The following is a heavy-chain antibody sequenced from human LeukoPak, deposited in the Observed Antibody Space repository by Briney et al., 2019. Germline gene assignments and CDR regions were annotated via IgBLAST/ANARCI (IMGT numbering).Heavy chain of an antibody. CDR1: GFTFTDVY. V-gene: IGHV3-11*01. CDR3: SRDPRSLDY. CDR2: ISPNSADI. J-gene: IGHJ4*02. Sequence: GGSLRLSCAASGFTFTDVYMSWIRQSPGKGLEWLAYISPNSADISYADSVKGRFTISRDNAKNSLYLQMNSLRVEDTGIYFCSRDPRSLDYWGQGALVTVSS.